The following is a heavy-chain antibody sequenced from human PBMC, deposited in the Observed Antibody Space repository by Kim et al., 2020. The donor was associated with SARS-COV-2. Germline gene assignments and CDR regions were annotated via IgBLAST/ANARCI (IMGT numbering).Heavy chain of an antibody. CDR2: IDPSDSYT. CDR1: GYSFTSYW. CDR3: ARSPVGASTPHHDAFDI. Sequence: GESLKISCKGSGYSFTSYWISWVRQMPGKGLEWMGRIDPSDSYTNYSPSFQGHVTISADKSISTAYLQWSSLKASDTAMYYCARSPVGASTPHHDAFDIWGQGTMVTVSS. D-gene: IGHD1-26*01. V-gene: IGHV5-10-1*01. J-gene: IGHJ3*02.